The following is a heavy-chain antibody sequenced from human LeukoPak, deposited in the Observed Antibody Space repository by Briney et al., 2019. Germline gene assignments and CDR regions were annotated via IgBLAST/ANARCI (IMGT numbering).Heavy chain of an antibody. Sequence: GSLRLSCAASGFTFSSYWMSWVRQAPGKGLEWVANIKQDGSEKYYVDSVKGRFTISRDNAKNSLYLQMNSLRAEDTAVYYCARDYYGSGSYYPYWGQRTLVTVSS. J-gene: IGHJ4*02. D-gene: IGHD3-10*01. V-gene: IGHV3-7*03. CDR2: IKQDGSEK. CDR3: ARDYYGSGSYYPY. CDR1: GFTFSSYW.